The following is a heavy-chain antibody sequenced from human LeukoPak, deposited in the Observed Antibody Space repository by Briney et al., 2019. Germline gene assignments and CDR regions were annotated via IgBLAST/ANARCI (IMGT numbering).Heavy chain of an antibody. CDR3: AKATNPIRYFDWLIDY. D-gene: IGHD3-9*01. V-gene: IGHV3-23*01. J-gene: IGHJ4*02. Sequence: PGGSLRLSCAASGFTFSSYEMNWVRQAPGKGLEWVSAISGSGGSTYYADSVKGRFTISRDNSKNTLYLQMNSLRAEDTAVYYCAKATNPIRYFDWLIDYWGQGTLVTVSS. CDR1: GFTFSSYE. CDR2: ISGSGGST.